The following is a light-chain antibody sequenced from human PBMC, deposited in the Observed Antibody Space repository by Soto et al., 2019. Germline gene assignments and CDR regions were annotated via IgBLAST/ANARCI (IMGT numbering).Light chain of an antibody. CDR1: TGAVTSGYY. Sequence: QTVVTQEPSLTVSPGGTVTLTCASSTGAVTSGYYPNWFQQKPGQAPRALIYSTSNEHSWTPARFSGSLLGGKAALTLSGVQPEDEAEYYCLLYYGGAQGVFGTGTKLTVL. CDR2: STS. V-gene: IGLV7-43*01. CDR3: LLYYGGAQGV. J-gene: IGLJ1*01.